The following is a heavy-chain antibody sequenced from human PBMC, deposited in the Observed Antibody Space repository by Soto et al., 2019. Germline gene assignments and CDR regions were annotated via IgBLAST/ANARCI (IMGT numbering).Heavy chain of an antibody. CDR2: IYHSGST. D-gene: IGHD2-2*01. V-gene: IGHV4-4*02. Sequence: KTSETLSLTCAVSGGSISSSNWWSWVRQPPGKGLEWIGEIYHSGSTNYNPSPKSRVTISVDKSKNQFSLKLSSVTAADTAVYYCARGGGDIVVGRWFDPWGQGTLVTVSS. CDR1: GGSISSSNW. CDR3: ARGGGDIVVGRWFDP. J-gene: IGHJ5*02.